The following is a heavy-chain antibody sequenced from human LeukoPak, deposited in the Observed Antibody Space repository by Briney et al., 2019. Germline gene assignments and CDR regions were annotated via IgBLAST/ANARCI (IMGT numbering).Heavy chain of an antibody. CDR2: IWYDGSNK. Sequence: GGSLRLSCAASGFTFSSYGMHWVRQAPGKGLEWVAVIWYDGSNKYYTDSVKGRFTISRDNSKNTLYLQMNSLRAEDTAVYYCASWAGDFDYWGQGTLVTVSS. D-gene: IGHD3/OR15-3a*01. V-gene: IGHV3-33*01. CDR1: GFTFSSYG. J-gene: IGHJ4*02. CDR3: ASWAGDFDY.